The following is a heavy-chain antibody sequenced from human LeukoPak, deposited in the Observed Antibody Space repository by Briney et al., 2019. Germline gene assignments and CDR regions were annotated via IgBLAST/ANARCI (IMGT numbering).Heavy chain of an antibody. V-gene: IGHV1-18*01. Sequence: ASVTVSSKASGDTFTSYGISWVRQAPGQGLEWMGWISAYNGNTNYAQKLQGRVTMTTDTSTSTAYMELRSLRSDDTAVYYCASSSGWLKGDAFDIWGQGTMVTVSS. CDR2: ISAYNGNT. CDR3: ASSSGWLKGDAFDI. CDR1: GDTFTSYG. D-gene: IGHD6-19*01. J-gene: IGHJ3*02.